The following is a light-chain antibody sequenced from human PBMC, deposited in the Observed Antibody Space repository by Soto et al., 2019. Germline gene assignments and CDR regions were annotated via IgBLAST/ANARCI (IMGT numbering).Light chain of an antibody. V-gene: IGKV4-1*01. CDR1: QSVLYSSNNKNY. CDR3: QQYYSTPPSFFT. CDR2: WAS. J-gene: IGKJ3*01. Sequence: DIVMTQSPDSLAVSLGERATINCKSSQSVLYSSNNKNYLAWYKQKPGHPPKLLIYWASTRESGVPDRFSGSGSGTDFTLTITSLQAEDVAVYYCQQYYSTPPSFFTFGPGTKVEIK.